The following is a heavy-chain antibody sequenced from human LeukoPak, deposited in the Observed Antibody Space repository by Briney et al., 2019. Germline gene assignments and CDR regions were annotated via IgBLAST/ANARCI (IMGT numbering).Heavy chain of an antibody. Sequence: SETLSLTCTVSGGSISGYYWGWIRQPPGKGLEWIGYIYYSGSTNYNPSLKSRVTISVDTSKNQFSLKLSSVTAADTAVYYCARGYSSGLFDYWGQGTLVTVSS. CDR1: GGSISGYY. CDR3: ARGYSSGLFDY. D-gene: IGHD6-19*01. V-gene: IGHV4-59*01. CDR2: IYYSGST. J-gene: IGHJ4*02.